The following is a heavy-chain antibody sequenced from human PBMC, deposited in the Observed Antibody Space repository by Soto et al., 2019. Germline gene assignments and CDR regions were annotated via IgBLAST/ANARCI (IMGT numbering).Heavy chain of an antibody. J-gene: IGHJ4*02. CDR2: LSGSGGST. Sequence: EVQLLESGGDLVQPGGSLRLSCTASGFSFSSYAISWVRQAQGKGLEWVSALSGSGGSTYYADSVKGRFTISRDNSKNTLYLQMNSLRAEDTAVYYCAKPPTVTTVPYYFDYWGQGTLVTVSS. CDR3: AKPPTVTTVPYYFDY. V-gene: IGHV3-23*01. CDR1: GFSFSSYA. D-gene: IGHD4-17*01.